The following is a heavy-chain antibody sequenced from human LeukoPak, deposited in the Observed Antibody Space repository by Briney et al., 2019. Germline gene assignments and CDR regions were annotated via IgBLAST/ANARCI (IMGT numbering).Heavy chain of an antibody. CDR3: ARGGTEGYYFDY. Sequence: GSLRLSCAASGFTVSSNYMSWVRQPPGKGLEWIGEINHSGSTNYNPSLKSRVTISVVTSKNQFSLKLSSVTAADTAVYYCARGGTEGYYFDYWGQGTLVTVSS. V-gene: IGHV4-34*01. J-gene: IGHJ4*02. D-gene: IGHD1-1*01. CDR1: GFTVSSNY. CDR2: INHSGST.